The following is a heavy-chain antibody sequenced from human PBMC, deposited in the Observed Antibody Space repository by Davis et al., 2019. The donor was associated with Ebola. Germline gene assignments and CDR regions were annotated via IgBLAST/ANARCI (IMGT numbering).Heavy chain of an antibody. D-gene: IGHD2-15*01. CDR3: ARVSHCSGGSCYPGGMDV. Sequence: AASVKVSCQASGYTFTGFYIHWARQAPGQGLEWMGWINPNSGGTNYAQKFQGWVTMTRDTSISTAYMELSRLRSDDTAVYYCARVSHCSGGSCYPGGMDVWGQGTTVTVSS. J-gene: IGHJ6*02. CDR1: GYTFTGFY. CDR2: INPNSGGT. V-gene: IGHV1-2*04.